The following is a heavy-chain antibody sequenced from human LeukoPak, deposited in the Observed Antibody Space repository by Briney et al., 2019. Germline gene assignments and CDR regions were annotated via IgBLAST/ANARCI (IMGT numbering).Heavy chain of an antibody. CDR3: TTDHYDYVLGSYRPDY. V-gene: IGHV3-15*01. CDR2: IKSKTDGGTT. Sequence: TGGSLRLSCAASGFTFSSFGMSWVRQAPGKGLEWVGRIKSKTDGGTTDYAAPVKGRFTISRDDSKNTLYLQMNSLKTEDTAVYYCTTDHYDYVLGSYRPDYWGQGTLVTVSS. J-gene: IGHJ4*02. CDR1: GFTFSSFG. D-gene: IGHD3-16*02.